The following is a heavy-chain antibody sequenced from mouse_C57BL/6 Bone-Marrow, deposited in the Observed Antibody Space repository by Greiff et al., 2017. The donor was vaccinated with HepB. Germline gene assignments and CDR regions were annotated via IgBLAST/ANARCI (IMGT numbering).Heavy chain of an antibody. D-gene: IGHD1-1*01. V-gene: IGHV1-81*01. CDR1: GYTFTSYG. CDR2: IYPRSGNT. Sequence: QVQLQQSGAELARPGASVKLSYKASGYTFTSYGISWVKQRTGQGLEWIGEIYPRSGNTYYNEKFKGKATLTADKSSSTAYMELRSLTSEDSAVYFCARSVGNNRKYWGQGTTLTVSS. CDR3: ARSVGNNRKY. J-gene: IGHJ2*01.